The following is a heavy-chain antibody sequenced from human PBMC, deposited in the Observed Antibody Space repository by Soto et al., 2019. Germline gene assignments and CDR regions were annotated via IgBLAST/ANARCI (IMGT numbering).Heavy chain of an antibody. J-gene: IGHJ4*02. CDR3: VRDRGYSLDY. Sequence: EVQLAESGGGLAQPGGSLRLSCAASGFTFSDHYMGWVRQAPGKGLEWVGHIRNKANSYTTEYAASVKGRFTISRDDSKNSLYLQMNSLKTEDTAVYYCVRDRGYSLDYCGQGALVTVSS. D-gene: IGHD5-12*01. V-gene: IGHV3-72*01. CDR1: GFTFSDHY. CDR2: IRNKANSYTT.